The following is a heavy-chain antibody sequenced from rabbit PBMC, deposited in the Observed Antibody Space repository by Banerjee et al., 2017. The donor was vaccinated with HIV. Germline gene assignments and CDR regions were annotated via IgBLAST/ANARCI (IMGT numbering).Heavy chain of an antibody. CDR2: IYNGDGTT. J-gene: IGHJ3*01. CDR1: GFDLSRYW. D-gene: IGHD2-1*01. CDR3: ARGYDDYDARLDL. V-gene: IGHV1S43*01. Sequence: QQQLEESGGGLVKPGGTLTLTCTASGFDLSRYWICWVRQAPGKGLELIACIYNGDGTTSYATWVDGRFTISSHNAQNTLWLQLNSLTAADTATYFCARGYDDYDARLDLWGQGTLVTVS.